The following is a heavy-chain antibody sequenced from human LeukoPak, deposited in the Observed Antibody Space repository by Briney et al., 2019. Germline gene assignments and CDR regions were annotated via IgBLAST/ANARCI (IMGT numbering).Heavy chain of an antibody. J-gene: IGHJ4*02. CDR2: IYYSGST. CDR3: ARRRPGPPGFDY. Sequence: SETLSLTCTVSGGSISSYYWSWIRQPPGKGLEWIGYIYYSGSTNYNPSLKSRVTISVDTSKNQFSLKLSSVTAADTAVYYCARRRPGPPGFDYWGQGTLVTVSS. CDR1: GGSISSYY. V-gene: IGHV4-59*01. D-gene: IGHD2-2*01.